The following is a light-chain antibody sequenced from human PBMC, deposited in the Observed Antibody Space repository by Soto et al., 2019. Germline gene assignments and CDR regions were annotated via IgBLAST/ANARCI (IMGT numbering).Light chain of an antibody. V-gene: IGLV2-8*01. J-gene: IGLJ1*01. CDR1: SSDVGGYKY. Sequence: QSVLTQPPSASGSPGQSVTISCTGTSSDVGGYKYVSWYQQNPGKAPNLMIFEVNKRPSGVPDRFSGSKSGNTASLSVSGHHAEDEADYYFSSYAGINNLGVFGNGTNLTVL. CDR2: EVN. CDR3: SSYAGINNLGV.